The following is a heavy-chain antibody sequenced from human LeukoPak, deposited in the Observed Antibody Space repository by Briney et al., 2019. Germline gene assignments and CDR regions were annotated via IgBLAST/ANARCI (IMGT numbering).Heavy chain of an antibody. J-gene: IGHJ4*02. V-gene: IGHV4-59*08. CDR2: IYYSGST. D-gene: IGHD5-18*01. CDR3: ARHRQHSYGYGIDY. CDR1: GGSISSYY. Sequence: SETLSLTCTVSGGSISSYYWSWNRQPPGKGLEWIGYIYYSGSTNYNPSLKSRVTISVDTSKNQFSLKLSSVTAADTAVYYCARHRQHSYGYGIDYWGKGTLVTVSS.